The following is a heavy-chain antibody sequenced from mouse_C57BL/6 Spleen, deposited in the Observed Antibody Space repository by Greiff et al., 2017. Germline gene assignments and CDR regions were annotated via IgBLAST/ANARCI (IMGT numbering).Heavy chain of an antibody. CDR1: GFNIKDYS. D-gene: IGHD1-1*01. CDR3: AAPYYYGSSYGYFDV. J-gene: IGHJ1*03. Sequence: VQLQQPGAELVRPGASVKLSCTASGFNIKDYSMHWVKQRPEQGLEWIGRIDPEDGDTKYAPQFQGKATITADTSSNTAYLQLSSLTSEDTAIYYCAAPYYYGSSYGYFDVWGTGTTGTVSS. CDR2: IDPEDGDT. V-gene: IGHV14-1*01.